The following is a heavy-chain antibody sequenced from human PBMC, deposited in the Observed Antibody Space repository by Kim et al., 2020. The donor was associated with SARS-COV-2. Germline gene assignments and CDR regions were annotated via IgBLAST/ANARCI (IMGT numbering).Heavy chain of an antibody. CDR3: ARDALRFLEWPPRRGMDV. J-gene: IGHJ6*02. D-gene: IGHD3-3*01. Sequence: GGSLRLSCAASGFTFSDYYMSWIRQAPGKGLEWVSYISSSGSTIYYADSVKGRFTISRDNAKNSLYLQMNSLRAEDTAVYYCARDALRFLEWPPRRGMDVWGQGTTVTVSS. CDR1: GFTFSDYY. CDR2: ISSSGSTI. V-gene: IGHV3-11*01.